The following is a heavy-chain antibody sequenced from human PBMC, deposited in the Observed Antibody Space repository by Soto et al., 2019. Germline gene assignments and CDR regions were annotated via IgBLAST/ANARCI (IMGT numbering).Heavy chain of an antibody. Sequence: QSGGSLRLSCAASGFTFSSYGMHWVRQAPGKGLEWVAVISYDGSNKYYADSVKGRFTISRDNSKNTLYLQMNSLRAEDTAVYYCAKDPTWYNCNTEDYYYYGMDVWGQGTTVTVSS. D-gene: IGHD1-20*01. CDR3: AKDPTWYNCNTEDYYYYGMDV. V-gene: IGHV3-30*18. CDR2: ISYDGSNK. CDR1: GFTFSSYG. J-gene: IGHJ6*02.